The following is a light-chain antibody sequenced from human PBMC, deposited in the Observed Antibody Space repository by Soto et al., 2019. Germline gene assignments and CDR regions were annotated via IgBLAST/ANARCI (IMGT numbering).Light chain of an antibody. CDR2: GAS. V-gene: IGKV3-20*01. J-gene: IGKJ1*01. CDR3: QQYGNSPST. CDR1: QSVSSSY. Sequence: EIVLTQSPGTLSLSPGERATLSCRASQSVSSSYSAWYQQRPGQAPSLLIYGASSRATGIPDRFSGSGSGTDFTLTISSLEPEDFAVYYCQQYGNSPSTFGQGTKVEIK.